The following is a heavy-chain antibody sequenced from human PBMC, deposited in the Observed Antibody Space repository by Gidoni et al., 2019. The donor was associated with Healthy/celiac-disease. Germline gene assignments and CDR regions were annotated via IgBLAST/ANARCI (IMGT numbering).Heavy chain of an antibody. Sequence: EVQLVESGGGLVQPGGSLRLSCAASGFTFSSYWMSWVRQAPGKGLEWVANIKQDGSEKYYVDSVKGRFTISRDNAKNSLYLQMNSLRAEDTAVYYCARDALWQYYYYGMDVWGQGTTVTVSS. CDR1: GFTFSSYW. CDR3: ARDALWQYYYYGMDV. CDR2: IKQDGSEK. J-gene: IGHJ6*02. D-gene: IGHD3-10*01. V-gene: IGHV3-7*03.